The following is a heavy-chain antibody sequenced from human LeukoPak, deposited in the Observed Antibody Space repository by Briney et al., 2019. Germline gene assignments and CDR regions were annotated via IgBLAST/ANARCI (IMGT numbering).Heavy chain of an antibody. CDR2: MNPNSGNT. Sequence: EASVKVSCKASGYTFTSYDINWVRQATGQGLEWMGWMNPNSGNTGYAQKFQGRVTMTRNTSISTAYMELSSLRSEDTAVYYCARGLANYYGGEYYYGMDVWGQGTTVTVSS. CDR3: ARGLANYYGGEYYYGMDV. V-gene: IGHV1-8*01. J-gene: IGHJ6*02. CDR1: GYTFTSYD. D-gene: IGHD3-10*01.